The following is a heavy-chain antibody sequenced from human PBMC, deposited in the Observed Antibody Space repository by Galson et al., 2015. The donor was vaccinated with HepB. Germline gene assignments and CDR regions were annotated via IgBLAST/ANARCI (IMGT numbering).Heavy chain of an antibody. CDR3: AAPPNF. Sequence: SLRLSCAASGFDSGFTFTNYAMSSGRQAPGKGLEWVSSIGGSDGKTYYADSVNGRVTISRNNSKNTLYLQMNSLRAEDAAVYYCAAPPNFWGKGTLLTVSS. V-gene: IGHV3-23*01. CDR1: GFDSGFTFTNYA. CDR2: IGGSDGKT. J-gene: IGHJ1*01.